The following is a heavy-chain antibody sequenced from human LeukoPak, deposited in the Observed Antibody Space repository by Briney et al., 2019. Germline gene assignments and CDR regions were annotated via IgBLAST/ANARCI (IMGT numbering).Heavy chain of an antibody. J-gene: IGHJ4*02. CDR1: GVSISSSNSY. D-gene: IGHD6-19*01. CDR2: TFYTGIT. V-gene: IGHV4-39*07. CDR3: ARVLGYSSGWYSFDY. Sequence: PSETLSLTCTVSGVSISSSNSYWGWIRQPPGKGLEWIGNTFYTGITYYSPSLKSRVTISVDTSKNQFSLKLSSVTAADTAVYFCARVLGYSSGWYSFDYWGQGTLVTVSS.